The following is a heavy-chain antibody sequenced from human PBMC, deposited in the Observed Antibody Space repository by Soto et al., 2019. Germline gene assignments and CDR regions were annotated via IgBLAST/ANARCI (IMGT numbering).Heavy chain of an antibody. CDR2: INYSGTP. CDR3: ARDDKYDTSAIDY. Sequence: QVQLQESGPGLVKPSQTLSLTCTVSGGSINSGDYYWSWIRQPPGKGLEWIGYINYSGTPYYNPSLKSRVTISVDTSKNQFSPRLTSVTAADTAVYYCARDDKYDTSAIDYWGQGTLVTVSS. V-gene: IGHV4-30-4*01. D-gene: IGHD3-22*01. CDR1: GGSINSGDYY. J-gene: IGHJ4*02.